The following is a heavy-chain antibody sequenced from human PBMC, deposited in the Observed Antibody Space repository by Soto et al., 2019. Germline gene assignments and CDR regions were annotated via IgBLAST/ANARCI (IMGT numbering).Heavy chain of an antibody. CDR1: GFTFSNDW. CDR3: ARDVSPWNSNAYCDAFDI. J-gene: IGHJ3*02. Sequence: EVQLVESGGGLVQPGGSLRLSCAASGFTFSNDWMTWVRQAPGKGLEWVANIKKDGSKKSYLDSVWGRFTISRDNAKNSLYLEMNSLRAEDTALYYCARDVSPWNSNAYCDAFDIWGQGTMVTVSS. CDR2: IKKDGSKK. D-gene: IGHD5-18*01. V-gene: IGHV3-7*05.